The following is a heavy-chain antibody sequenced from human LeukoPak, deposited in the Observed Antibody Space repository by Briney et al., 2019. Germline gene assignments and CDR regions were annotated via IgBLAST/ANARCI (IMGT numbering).Heavy chain of an antibody. CDR3: ARGAYFDWLLSCLDY. Sequence: GGSLRLSCAASGFTFSSYWMHWVRQAPGKGLVWVSRINSDGSSTSYADSVKGRFTISRDNAKNTLYLQMNSLRAEDTAVYYCARGAYFDWLLSCLDYWGQGTLVTVSS. D-gene: IGHD3-9*01. V-gene: IGHV3-74*01. CDR2: INSDGSST. CDR1: GFTFSSYW. J-gene: IGHJ4*02.